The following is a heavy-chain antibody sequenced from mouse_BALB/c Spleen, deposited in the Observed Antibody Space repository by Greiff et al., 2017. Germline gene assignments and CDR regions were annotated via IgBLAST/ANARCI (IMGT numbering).Heavy chain of an antibody. Sequence: QVQLQQPGAELVRPGASVKLSCKASGYTFTSYWINWVKQRPGQGLEWIGNIYPSDSYTNYNQKFKDKATLTVDKSSSTAYMQLSSPTSEDSAVYYCTRSQGQFDYWGQGTTLTVSS. CDR2: IYPSDSYT. V-gene: IGHV1-69*02. J-gene: IGHJ2*01. CDR3: TRSQGQFDY. CDR1: GYTFTSYW. D-gene: IGHD3-3*01.